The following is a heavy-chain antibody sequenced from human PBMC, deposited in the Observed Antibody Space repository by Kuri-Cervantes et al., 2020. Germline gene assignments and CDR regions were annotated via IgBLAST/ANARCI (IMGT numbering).Heavy chain of an antibody. CDR3: ARGRHYYDSSGQTKPAFDI. CDR2: INHSGST. J-gene: IGHJ3*02. CDR1: GGSFSGYY. V-gene: IGHV4-34*09. Sequence: LRLSCAVYGGSFSGYYWSWIRQPPGKGLEWIGEINHSGSTNYNPSLKSRVTISVDTSKNQFSLKLSSVTAADTDVYYCARGRHYYDSSGQTKPAFDIWGQWTMVTVSS. D-gene: IGHD3-22*01.